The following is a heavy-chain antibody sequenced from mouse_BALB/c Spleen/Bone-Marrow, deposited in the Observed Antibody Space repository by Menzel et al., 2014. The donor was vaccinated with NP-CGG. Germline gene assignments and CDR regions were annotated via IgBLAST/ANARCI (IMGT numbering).Heavy chain of an antibody. CDR1: GYRFTSYV. Sequence: VQLQQSGPELVKPGASVKMYCKASGYRFTSYVMHWEKQKPGQGLEWFGYINPYNDGTKYNEKFKGKATLTSDKSSSTAYLELSSLTSADSAVYYCGRGVYYDYDEGAMDYWGQGTSVTVSS. CDR2: INPYNDGT. J-gene: IGHJ4*01. CDR3: GRGVYYDYDEGAMDY. D-gene: IGHD2-4*01. V-gene: IGHV1-14*01.